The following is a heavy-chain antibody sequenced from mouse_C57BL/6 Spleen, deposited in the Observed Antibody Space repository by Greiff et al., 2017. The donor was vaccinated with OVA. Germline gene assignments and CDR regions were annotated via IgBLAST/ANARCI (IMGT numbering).Heavy chain of an antibody. D-gene: IGHD2-3*01. J-gene: IGHJ1*03. CDR1: GYSFTDYN. V-gene: IGHV1-39*01. CDR3: ARESDDGYYEYFDV. CDR2: INPNYGST. Sequence: EVQGVESGPELVKPGASVKIYCKASGYSFTDYNMNWVQQSHGKSLEWIGVINPNYGSTSYNEKFKGQATLTVDQSSSTAYMQLNSLKSEDSAVYYCARESDDGYYEYFDVWGTGTTVTVSS.